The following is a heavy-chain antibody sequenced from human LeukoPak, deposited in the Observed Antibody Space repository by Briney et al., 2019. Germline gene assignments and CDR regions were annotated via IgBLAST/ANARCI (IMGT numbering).Heavy chain of an antibody. V-gene: IGHV3-23*01. J-gene: IGHJ4*02. Sequence: GGSLRLSCAASGFTFSSYAMSWVRQVPGKGLEWVSAISGSGGSTYYADSVKGRFTISRDNPKNTLYLQTNSLRADDTALYYCVQMAPYCGGDCYFDSWGQGTLVTVSS. CDR2: ISGSGGST. CDR1: GFTFSSYA. D-gene: IGHD2-21*02. CDR3: VQMAPYCGGDCYFDS.